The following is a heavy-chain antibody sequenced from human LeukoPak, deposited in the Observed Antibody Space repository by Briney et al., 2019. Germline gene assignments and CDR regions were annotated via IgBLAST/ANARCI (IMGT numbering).Heavy chain of an antibody. J-gene: IGHJ6*02. CDR3: ARSEGGYQLFPGHGMGV. V-gene: IGHV3-30-3*01. D-gene: IGHD2-2*01. CDR1: GFTFSSYA. Sequence: GGSLRLSCAASGFTFSSYAMHWVRQAPGKGLEWVAVISYDGSNKYYADSVKGRFTIPRDNSKNTLYLQMNSLRAEDTAVYYCARSEGGYQLFPGHGMGVWGQGTTVTVSS. CDR2: ISYDGSNK.